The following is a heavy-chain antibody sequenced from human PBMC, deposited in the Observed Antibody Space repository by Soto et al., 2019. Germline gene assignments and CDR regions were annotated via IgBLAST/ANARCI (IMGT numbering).Heavy chain of an antibody. CDR2: IKSKADGETT. J-gene: IGHJ4*02. V-gene: IGHV3-15*07. D-gene: IGHD3-3*01. CDR3: NAYYDLGSGHTPL. Sequence: EVQLVESGGGLVKPGGSLGLSCVASGFSFNNVWMHWVRQAPGRGLEWVGRIKSKADGETTDYAEPVKCRFTVSRDDSKNTVYLQMNSLKTADTAVYCCNAYYDLGSGHTPLWGQGTLVTVSS. CDR1: GFSFNNVW.